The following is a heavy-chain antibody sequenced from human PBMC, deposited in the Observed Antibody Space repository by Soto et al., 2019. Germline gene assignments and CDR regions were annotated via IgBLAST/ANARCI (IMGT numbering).Heavy chain of an antibody. CDR2: IGGVET. J-gene: IGHJ4*02. Sequence: GGSLRLSCAGSGFNFSIHGMTWLRQAPGKGLEWVASIGGVETYYLDSVRGRFTISRDDSRKMVHLQLNLLRLEDSAVYFCAKDAVPFNRKWDYLDAWGQGTLVTVSS. CDR1: GFNFSIHG. CDR3: AKDAVPFNRKWDYLDA. D-gene: IGHD2-8*01. V-gene: IGHV3-23*01.